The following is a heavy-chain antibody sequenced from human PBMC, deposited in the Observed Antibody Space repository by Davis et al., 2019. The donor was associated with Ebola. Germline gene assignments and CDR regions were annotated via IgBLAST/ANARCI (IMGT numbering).Heavy chain of an antibody. CDR2: MNPNSGNT. CDR1: GYTFTSYD. D-gene: IGHD6-19*01. Sequence: ASVKVSCKASGYTFTSYDINWVRQATGQGLEWMGWMNPNSGNTGYAQKFQGRVTMIRNTSISTTYMELSSLRSEDTAVYYCARGRRIAVAGTDYWGQGTLVTVSS. J-gene: IGHJ4*02. CDR3: ARGRRIAVAGTDY. V-gene: IGHV1-8*01.